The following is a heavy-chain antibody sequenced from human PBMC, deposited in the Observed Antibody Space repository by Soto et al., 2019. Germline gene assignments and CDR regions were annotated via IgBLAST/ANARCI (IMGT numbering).Heavy chain of an antibody. D-gene: IGHD5-18*01. V-gene: IGHV4-61*01. CDR1: GDSVSSGSYY. J-gene: IGHJ4*02. Sequence: PSETLSLTCTVSGDSVSSGSYYWTWVRQPPGKGLEWIGYIYYNGSTNYNPSLQSRVTISIDTSKNQFSLKLTSVTAADTAFYYCARDIRGYSRAFDYWGQGTLVTVS. CDR3: ARDIRGYSRAFDY. CDR2: IYYNGST.